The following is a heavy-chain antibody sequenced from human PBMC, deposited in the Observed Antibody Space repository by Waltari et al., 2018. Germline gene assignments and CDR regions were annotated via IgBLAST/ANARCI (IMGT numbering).Heavy chain of an antibody. V-gene: IGHV4-39*07. D-gene: IGHD3-9*01. CDR2: IYYSGNT. CDR1: GDSISRSHSY. CDR3: ARDFTVRYFDWLSQGDLYYFDN. Sequence: QLQESGPGLMKTSETLSLTCTVAGDSISRSHSYWGWIGQPPGKGLEWIGSIYYSGNTYYNPSLKSRATVAVDTSKNQFSLNLISVTAADTAVYFCARDFTVRYFDWLSQGDLYYFDNWGQGTLVTVSP. J-gene: IGHJ4*02.